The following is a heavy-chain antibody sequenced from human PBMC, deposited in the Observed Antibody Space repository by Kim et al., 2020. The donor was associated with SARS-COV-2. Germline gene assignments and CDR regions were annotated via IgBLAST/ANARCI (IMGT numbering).Heavy chain of an antibody. Sequence: GGSLRLSCAASGFTFGDYAMHWVRQAPGKGLEWVSGISWNSGSIGYADSVKGRFTISRDNAKNSLYLQMNSLRAEDTALYYCAKDMAMAHYYYYGMDVWGQGTTVTVSS. CDR1: GFTFGDYA. CDR2: ISWNSGSI. D-gene: IGHD5-18*01. CDR3: AKDMAMAHYYYYGMDV. J-gene: IGHJ6*02. V-gene: IGHV3-9*01.